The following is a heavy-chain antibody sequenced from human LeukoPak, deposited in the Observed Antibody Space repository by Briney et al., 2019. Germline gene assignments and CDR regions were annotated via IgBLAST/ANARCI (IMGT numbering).Heavy chain of an antibody. CDR1: GGSISSNYY. CDR2: IYYSGIT. V-gene: IGHV4-39*07. Sequence: SETLSLTCTVSGGSISSNYYWGWIRQPPGKGLEWIGSIYYSGITYYNPSLKSRVTISVDTSKNQFSLKLSSVTAADTAVSYCASMVRGSSPFDYWGQGTLVTVCS. CDR3: ASMVRGSSPFDY. J-gene: IGHJ4*02. D-gene: IGHD3-10*01.